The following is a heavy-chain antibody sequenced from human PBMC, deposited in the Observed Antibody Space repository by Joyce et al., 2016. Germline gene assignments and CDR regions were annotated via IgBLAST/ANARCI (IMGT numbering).Heavy chain of an antibody. CDR1: GSTFSSSS. Sequence: QLVESGGGVVKPGGSLRLSCEASGSTFSSSSMCWFRQAPGRGLGGVEAISGTSYYIFHAETVRGRFTVSRDNAKKTLYLQMNSLRAEDSAVFYCARGGISYYYAMDVWGQGTTVTVSS. CDR2: ISGTSYYI. V-gene: IGHV3-21*01. CDR3: ARGGISYYYAMDV. J-gene: IGHJ6*02. D-gene: IGHD3-16*01.